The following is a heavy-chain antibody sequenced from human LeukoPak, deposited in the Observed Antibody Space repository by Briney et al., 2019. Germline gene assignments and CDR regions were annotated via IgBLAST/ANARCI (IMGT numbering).Heavy chain of an antibody. V-gene: IGHV3-30*18. CDR2: ISYDGSSE. CDR3: AKGLGPLVRGVVPRTYYMDV. J-gene: IGHJ6*03. D-gene: IGHD3-10*01. CDR1: GFTFSSYG. Sequence: GGSLRLSCAASGFTFSSYGIHWVRQLPGKGPEWVAIISYDGSSEFYADSVKGRFKISRDNSKNTVNLQMNSLGVEDTAVYYCAKGLGPLVRGVVPRTYYMDVWGRGTTVTVSS.